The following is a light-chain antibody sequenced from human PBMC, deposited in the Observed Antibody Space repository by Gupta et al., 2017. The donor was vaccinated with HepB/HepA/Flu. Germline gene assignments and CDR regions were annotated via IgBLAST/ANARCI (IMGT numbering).Light chain of an antibody. CDR2: NDD. V-gene: IGLV1-47*02. J-gene: IGLJ1*01. Sequence: QPVLTQQPTASGTPGQRVAISCSGSSSNVGRDNVYWYRQLPGTAPKLLIYNDDRRPSGVPDRFSGSKSGTSASLAISGLRSEDEADYYCAAWDNSLSAYVFGTGTWVTVL. CDR3: AAWDNSLSAYV. CDR1: SSNVGRDN.